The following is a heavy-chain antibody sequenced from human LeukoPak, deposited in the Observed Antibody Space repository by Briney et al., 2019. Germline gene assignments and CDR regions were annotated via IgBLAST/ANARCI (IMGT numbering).Heavy chain of an antibody. J-gene: IGHJ6*02. V-gene: IGHV1-18*01. Sequence: VASEKVSCKASGYTFTSYGISWVRQAPGQGLEWMGWISAYNGNTNYAQKLQGRVTMTTDTPTSTAYMELRSLRSDDTAVYYCARDLPVAGKRFYYYYGMDVWGQGTTVTVSS. CDR2: ISAYNGNT. CDR1: GYTFTSYG. D-gene: IGHD6-19*01. CDR3: ARDLPVAGKRFYYYYGMDV.